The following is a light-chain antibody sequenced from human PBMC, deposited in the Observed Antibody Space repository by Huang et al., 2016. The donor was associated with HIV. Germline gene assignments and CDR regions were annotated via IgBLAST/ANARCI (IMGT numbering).Light chain of an antibody. J-gene: IGKJ1*01. CDR1: QSVRTN. Sequence: EIVMTQSPATLSVSPGERVTLSCRASQSVRTNLAWYQLIPGQAPRLLIYGASTRAAGFPARFSGSGSGTDFTLTISSLQSEDLAVYYCQQYHHWPWTFGQGTKVEVK. V-gene: IGKV3-15*01. CDR3: QQYHHWPWT. CDR2: GAS.